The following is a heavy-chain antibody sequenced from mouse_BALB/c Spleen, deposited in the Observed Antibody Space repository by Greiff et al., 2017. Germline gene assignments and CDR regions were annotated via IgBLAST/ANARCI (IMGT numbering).Heavy chain of an antibody. J-gene: IGHJ2*01. CDR1: GYTFSSYW. D-gene: IGHD2-4*01. Sequence: QVQLQQSGAELMKPGASVKISCKATGYTFSSYWIEWVKQRPGHGLEWIGEILPGSGSTNYNEKFKGKATFTADTSSNTAYMQLSSLTSEDSAVYFCARGKITDYFDYWGQGTTLTVSS. CDR3: ARGKITDYFDY. CDR2: ILPGSGST. V-gene: IGHV1-9*01.